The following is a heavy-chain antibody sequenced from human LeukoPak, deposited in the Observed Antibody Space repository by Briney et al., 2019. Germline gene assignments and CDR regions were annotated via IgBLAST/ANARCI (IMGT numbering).Heavy chain of an antibody. CDR1: GGTFSSYA. J-gene: IGHJ4*02. CDR2: IIPIFGTA. D-gene: IGHD4-17*01. V-gene: IGHV1-69*05. Sequence: SVKVSCKASGGTFSSYAISWVRQAPGQGLEWMGGIIPIFGTANYAQKFQGRVTITTDESTSTAYMELSSLRSEDTAVYYCAVGFTVIKIFDYWGQGTLVTVSS. CDR3: AVGFTVIKIFDY.